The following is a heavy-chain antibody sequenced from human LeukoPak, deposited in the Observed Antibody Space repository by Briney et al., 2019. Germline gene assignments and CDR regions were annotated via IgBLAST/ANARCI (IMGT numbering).Heavy chain of an antibody. CDR3: ARVDTAMATYYFDY. J-gene: IGHJ4*02. CDR2: INTNTGNP. D-gene: IGHD5-18*01. V-gene: IGHV7-4-1*02. CDR1: GYTFTSYA. Sequence: ASVKVSCKASGYTFTSYAMNWVRQAPGQGLEWMGWINTNTGNPTYAQGFTGRFVFSLDTSVSTAYLQISSLKAEDTAVYYCARVDTAMATYYFDYWGQGTLVTVSS.